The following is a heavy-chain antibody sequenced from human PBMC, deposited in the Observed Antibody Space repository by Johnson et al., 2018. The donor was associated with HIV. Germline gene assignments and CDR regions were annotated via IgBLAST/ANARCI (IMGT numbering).Heavy chain of an antibody. V-gene: IGHV3-66*01. J-gene: IGHJ3*02. CDR1: GFTFSSYA. D-gene: IGHD6-13*01. CDR2: MYSGGST. Sequence: VQLVESGGGLVQPGGSLRLSCAASGFTFSSYAMSWVRQAPGKGLEWVSVMYSGGSTYYADSVRGRFTISRDNSRNTLYLQMSSLRAEDTAMYYCARDGESQQLPLAVAFDIWGPGTMVTVSS. CDR3: ARDGESQQLPLAVAFDI.